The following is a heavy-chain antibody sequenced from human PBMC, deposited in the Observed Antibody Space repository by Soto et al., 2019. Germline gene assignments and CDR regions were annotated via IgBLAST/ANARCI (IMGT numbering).Heavy chain of an antibody. CDR1: GYTFSRYH. Sequence: QVQLVQSGAEVKKPGASVKVSCKASGYTFSRYHINWVRQATGQGLEWLGWMDPKSGNTDYAQKFQGRVTMTMNTSISTAYMDLDSLRSDDTAVYYCARRDDYGDYLDYWGQGTLVTVSS. D-gene: IGHD4-17*01. CDR2: MDPKSGNT. CDR3: ARRDDYGDYLDY. J-gene: IGHJ4*02. V-gene: IGHV1-8*01.